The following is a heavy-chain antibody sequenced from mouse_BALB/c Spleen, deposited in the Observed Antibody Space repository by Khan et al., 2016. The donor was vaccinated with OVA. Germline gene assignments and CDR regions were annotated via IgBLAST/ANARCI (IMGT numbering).Heavy chain of an antibody. CDR2: IWSDGST. D-gene: IGHD2-10*01. CDR3: ARQPYYHYNVMDY. Sequence: VRLVESGPGLVAPSQSLSITCTISGFSLTNYGVHWVRQPPGKGLEWLVVIWSDGSTTYNSALKSRLTISKDNSKIHVFLKMNSLQTDDTAMYFCARQPYYHYNVMDYWGQGTSVTVSS. V-gene: IGHV2-6-1*01. CDR1: GFSLTNYG. J-gene: IGHJ4*01.